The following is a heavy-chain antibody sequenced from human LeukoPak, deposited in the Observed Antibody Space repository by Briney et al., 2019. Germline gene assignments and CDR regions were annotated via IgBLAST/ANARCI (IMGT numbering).Heavy chain of an antibody. CDR3: ARLRPPLSGSYWDFDY. J-gene: IGHJ4*02. CDR1: GGSISSGGYS. D-gene: IGHD1-26*01. Sequence: PSETLSLTCAVSGGSISSGGYSWSWIRQPPGKGLEWIGYIYHSGSTYYNPSLKSRVTISVDTSKNQFSLKLSSVTAADTAVYYCARLRPPLSGSYWDFDYWGQGTLVTVSS. CDR2: IYHSGST. V-gene: IGHV4-30-2*01.